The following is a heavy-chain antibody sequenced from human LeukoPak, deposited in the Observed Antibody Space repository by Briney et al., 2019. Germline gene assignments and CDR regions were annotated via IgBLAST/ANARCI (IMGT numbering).Heavy chain of an antibody. V-gene: IGHV3-49*03. Sequence: PGGSLRLSCTASGFTFGDYAMSWFRQAPGKGLEWVGFIRSKAYGGTTEYAASVKGRFTISRDDSKSTAYLQMNSLKTEDTAVYYCTRVTPYYYDSSGLHFDYWGQGTLVTVSS. D-gene: IGHD3-22*01. CDR1: GFTFGDYA. J-gene: IGHJ4*02. CDR3: TRVTPYYYDSSGLHFDY. CDR2: IRSKAYGGTT.